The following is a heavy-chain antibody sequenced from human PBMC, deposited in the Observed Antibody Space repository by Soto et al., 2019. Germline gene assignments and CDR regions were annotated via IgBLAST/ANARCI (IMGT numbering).Heavy chain of an antibody. CDR1: GFPFVNFA. CDR2: IDRSGDIT. J-gene: IGHJ4*02. D-gene: IGHD4-4*01. CDR3: TRSTGHFLQ. V-gene: IGHV3-23*01. Sequence: GGSLRLSCAASGFPFVNFAMSWVRQAPGKGLEWVSSIDRSGDITFYAGSVKDRFSISRDNSRNTLFLLMSNLRADDSAMYYCTRSTGHFLQWGQGIPVTVSS.